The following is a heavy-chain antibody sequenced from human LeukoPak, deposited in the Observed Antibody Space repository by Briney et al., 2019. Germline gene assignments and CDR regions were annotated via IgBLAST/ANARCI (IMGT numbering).Heavy chain of an antibody. Sequence: SGGSLRLSCAASGLTFSNYWMHWVRKAPGKGLVWVSRINTDGSSTIYADSVKGRFTISRDNAKNTLYLQMNSLRAEDTAVYYCARDNGGYFQHWGQGTLVTVSS. J-gene: IGHJ1*01. CDR2: INTDGSST. D-gene: IGHD3-16*02. CDR3: ARDNGGYFQH. CDR1: GLTFSNYW. V-gene: IGHV3-74*01.